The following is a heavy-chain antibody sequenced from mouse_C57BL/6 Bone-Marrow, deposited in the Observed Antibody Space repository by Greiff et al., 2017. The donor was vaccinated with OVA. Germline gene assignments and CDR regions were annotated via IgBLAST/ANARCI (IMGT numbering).Heavy chain of an antibody. CDR2: IRSKSSNYAT. Sequence: EVMLVESGGGLVQPKGSLKLPCAASGFTFNTYAMHWVRQAPGKGLEWVARIRSKSSNYATYYADSVKDRFTISRDDSQSMLYLQMNNLKTEDTAMYYCVRDTYYDYDDYAMDYWGQGTSVTVSS. CDR1: GFTFNTYA. J-gene: IGHJ4*01. V-gene: IGHV10-3*01. D-gene: IGHD2-4*01. CDR3: VRDTYYDYDDYAMDY.